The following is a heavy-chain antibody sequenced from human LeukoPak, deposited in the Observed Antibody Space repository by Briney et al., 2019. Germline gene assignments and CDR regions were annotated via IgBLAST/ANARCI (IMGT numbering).Heavy chain of an antibody. D-gene: IGHD6-19*01. V-gene: IGHV3-48*03. CDR1: GFTFSSYE. J-gene: IGHJ4*02. CDR3: ASQAVAAS. CDR2: ISSSGSTK. Sequence: PGGSLRLSCAASGFTFSSYEMNWVRKAPGKGLEWVSYISSSGSTKYYADSVKGRFTISRDNAKNSLYLQMNSLRAEDTALYYCASQAVAASWGQGTLVTVSS.